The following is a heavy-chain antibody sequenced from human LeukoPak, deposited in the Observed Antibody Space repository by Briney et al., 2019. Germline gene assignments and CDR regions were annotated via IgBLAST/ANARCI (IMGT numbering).Heavy chain of an antibody. D-gene: IGHD6-13*01. Sequence: SETLSLTRTVSVGSLSFYFWSWMRQPPGRGLEWVGYISYSGSTNYNPSLKSRVTISVDTSKNQFSLKLSSVTAADTAVYYCSRRSRAAAGGAFDIWGQGTRVTVSS. CDR3: SRRSRAAAGGAFDI. J-gene: IGHJ3*02. V-gene: IGHV4-59*01. CDR1: VGSLSFYF. CDR2: ISYSGST.